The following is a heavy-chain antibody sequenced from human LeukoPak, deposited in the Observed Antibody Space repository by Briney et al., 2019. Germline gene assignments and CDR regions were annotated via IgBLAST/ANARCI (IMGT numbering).Heavy chain of an antibody. J-gene: IGHJ4*02. V-gene: IGHV4-39*07. Sequence: PSETLSLTCTVSGDCIRSSSYYWGWIRQPPGKGLEWIGNIYYTGTTYYNPSLKSRVTISVDTSKNQFSLKLSSVTAADTAVYYCARFRVAGTRYFDYWGQGTLVTVSS. CDR1: GDCIRSSSYY. D-gene: IGHD6-19*01. CDR2: IYYTGTT. CDR3: ARFRVAGTRYFDY.